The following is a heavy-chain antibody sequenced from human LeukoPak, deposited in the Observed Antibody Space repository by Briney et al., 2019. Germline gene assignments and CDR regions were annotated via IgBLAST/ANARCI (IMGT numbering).Heavy chain of an antibody. J-gene: IGHJ4*02. V-gene: IGHV3-7*01. Sequence: GGSLRLSRAASGFDFSTYWMTWGRQAPGKGLEWVANIRQDGGDKHYVDSVKVRFTISRDNAKNSLHLQMDSLRPEDTAVYYCVRDSYTVTWHGEGRDYWGQGTLVTVSS. CDR3: VRDSYTVTWHGEGRDY. D-gene: IGHD2-2*02. CDR1: GFDFSTYW. CDR2: IRQDGGDK.